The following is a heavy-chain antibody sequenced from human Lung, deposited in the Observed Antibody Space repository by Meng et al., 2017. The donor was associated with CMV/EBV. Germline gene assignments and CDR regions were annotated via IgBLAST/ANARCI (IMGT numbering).Heavy chain of an antibody. CDR1: GFTFSSYW. CDR2: IDSDGSST. J-gene: IGHJ4*02. V-gene: IGHV3-74*01. Sequence: ESLKISCAASGFTFSSYWMHWVRQAPGKGLEWVSRIDSDGSSTTYAESVKGRFTISRDNAKNTLFLQMISLRAEDTAVYYCTRDGDYYDATLHWGQGTLVTVSS. D-gene: IGHD3-16*01. CDR3: TRDGDYYDATLH.